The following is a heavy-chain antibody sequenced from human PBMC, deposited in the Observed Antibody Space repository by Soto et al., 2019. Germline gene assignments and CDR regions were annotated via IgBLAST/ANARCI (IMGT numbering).Heavy chain of an antibody. CDR1: GGSISSYY. J-gene: IGHJ4*02. CDR3: ARRYGGNFDY. D-gene: IGHD1-26*01. V-gene: IGHV4-59*01. CDR2: IYYSGST. Sequence: SETLSLTCTVSGGSISSYYWSWIRQPPGKGLEWIGYIYYSGSTNYNPSLKSRVTISVDTSKNQFSLKLSSVTAADTAVYYCARRYGGNFDYWGKGTLVTVDS.